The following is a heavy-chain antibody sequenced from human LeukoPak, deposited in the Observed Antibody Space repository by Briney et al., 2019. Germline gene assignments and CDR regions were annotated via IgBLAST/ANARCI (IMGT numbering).Heavy chain of an antibody. Sequence: ASVKVSCKASGYTFTGYYMHWVRQAPGQGLEWMGWINPNSGGTNYAQKFQGRVTMTRDTSISTAYMELSRLRSDDTAVYYCARDPKYCSSTSCYTRRKYYFDYWGQGTLVTVSS. CDR2: INPNSGGT. CDR1: GYTFTGYY. CDR3: ARDPKYCSSTSCYTRRKYYFDY. D-gene: IGHD2-2*02. J-gene: IGHJ4*02. V-gene: IGHV1-2*02.